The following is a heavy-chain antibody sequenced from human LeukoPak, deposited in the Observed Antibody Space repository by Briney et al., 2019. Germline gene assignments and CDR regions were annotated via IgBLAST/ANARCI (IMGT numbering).Heavy chain of an antibody. Sequence: GGSLRLSCAASGFTFSNTAMSWVRQAPGKGLEWVSDINGSGSRTYYVDSVKGRFTISRDNSKNTLYLQMNSLRAEDTAVYYCAKSLLRPAYWGQGTLVTVSS. CDR3: AKSLLRPAY. V-gene: IGHV3-23*01. J-gene: IGHJ4*02. CDR1: GFTFSNTA. D-gene: IGHD3-3*01. CDR2: INGSGSRT.